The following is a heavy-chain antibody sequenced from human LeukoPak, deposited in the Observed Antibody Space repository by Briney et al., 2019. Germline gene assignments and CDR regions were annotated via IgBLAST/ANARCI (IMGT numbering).Heavy chain of an antibody. Sequence: GGSLRLSCAASGFTFSSYEMNWVRQAPGKGLEWVSYISSSGSTIYYADSVKGRFTISRDNAKNSLYLQMNSLRAEDTAVYYCAREGDSSGCYYFDYWGQGTLVTVSS. CDR2: ISSSGSTI. J-gene: IGHJ4*02. CDR1: GFTFSSYE. CDR3: AREGDSSGCYYFDY. D-gene: IGHD3-22*01. V-gene: IGHV3-48*03.